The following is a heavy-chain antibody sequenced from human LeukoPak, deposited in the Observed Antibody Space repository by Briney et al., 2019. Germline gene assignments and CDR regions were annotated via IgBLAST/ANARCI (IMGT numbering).Heavy chain of an antibody. CDR3: ATKFGYCSGGSCGDFDY. CDR2: INPSGGST. J-gene: IGHJ4*02. V-gene: IGHV1-46*01. CDR1: GYTFTSYY. D-gene: IGHD2-15*01. Sequence: ASVKVSCKASGYTFTSYYMHWVRQAPGQGLEWMGIINPSGGSTSYAQKFQGRVTMTRDMSTSTVYMELSSLRSEDTAVYYCATKFGYCSGGSCGDFDYWGQGTLVTVSS.